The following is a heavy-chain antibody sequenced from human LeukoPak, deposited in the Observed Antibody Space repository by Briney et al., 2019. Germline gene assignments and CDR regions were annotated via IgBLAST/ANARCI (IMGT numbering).Heavy chain of an antibody. CDR2: ISDDGGNK. CDR1: RFTLSSYG. D-gene: IGHD1-14*01. CDR3: AKKGAAGGTTSAKKFDD. V-gene: IGHV3-30*18. Sequence: GGSLRLSCAASRFTLSSYGIHWVRQAPGKGLQWVAAISDDGGNKYYSDSMKGRFTISRDNPQNLVYLQMNSLRNEDTAAYYCAKKGAAGGTTSAKKFDDWGQGTLVTVSS. J-gene: IGHJ4*02.